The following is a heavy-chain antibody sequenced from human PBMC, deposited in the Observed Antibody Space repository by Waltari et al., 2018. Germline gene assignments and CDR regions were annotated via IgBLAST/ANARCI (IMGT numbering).Heavy chain of an antibody. Sequence: EVRLMESGGGLVQPGGSLRLSCAASGFAFANYGMSWVRQAPGKGLECGASISGSGGTTYYADSVKGRFTMSKDNSKNTLFLQMNSLRVDDTADYYCAKSSGSYYEVFDYWGRGTLVTVSS. J-gene: IGHJ4*02. CDR1: GFAFANYG. CDR2: ISGSGGTT. D-gene: IGHD1-26*01. V-gene: IGHV3-23*01. CDR3: AKSSGSYYEVFDY.